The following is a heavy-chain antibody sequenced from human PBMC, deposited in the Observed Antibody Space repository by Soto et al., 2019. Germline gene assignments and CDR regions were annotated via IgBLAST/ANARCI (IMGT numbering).Heavy chain of an antibody. V-gene: IGHV1-46*01. Sequence: ASVKVSCKASGYTFTSYYMHWVRQAPGQGLEWMGIINPSGGSTSYAQKFQGRVTMTRDTSTSTVYMELSSLRSEDTAVYYCARYAGAYYDFWSGYSNYFDYWGQGTRVTVSS. CDR1: GYTFTSYY. CDR3: ARYAGAYYDFWSGYSNYFDY. CDR2: INPSGGST. D-gene: IGHD3-3*01. J-gene: IGHJ4*02.